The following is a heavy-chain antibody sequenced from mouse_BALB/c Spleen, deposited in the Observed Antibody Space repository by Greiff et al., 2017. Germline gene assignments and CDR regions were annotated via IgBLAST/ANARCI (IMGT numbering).Heavy chain of an antibody. J-gene: IGHJ4*01. D-gene: IGHD2-1*01. Sequence: VQLQESGPGLVKPSQSLSLTCSVTGYSITSGYYWNWIRQFPGNKLEWMGYISYDGSNNYNPSLKNRISITRDTSKNQFFLKLNSVTTEDTATYYCARSGNYLYYYAMDYWGQGTSVTVSS. CDR1: GYSITSGYY. CDR2: ISYDGSN. V-gene: IGHV3-6*02. CDR3: ARSGNYLYYYAMDY.